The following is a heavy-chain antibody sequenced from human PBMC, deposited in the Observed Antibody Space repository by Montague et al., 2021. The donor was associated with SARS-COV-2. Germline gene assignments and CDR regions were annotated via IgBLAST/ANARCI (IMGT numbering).Heavy chain of an antibody. Sequence: SLRLSFAASGFTFSSYSMNWVRQTPGKGLEWVSYTSSSSSTIYYADSVKGRFTISRDNAKNSLYLQMNSLRDEDTAVYYCARDQVLWFGEHVVWGQGTLVTVSP. CDR1: GFTFSSYS. V-gene: IGHV3-48*02. CDR2: TSSSSSTI. D-gene: IGHD3-10*01. J-gene: IGHJ4*02. CDR3: ARDQVLWFGEHVV.